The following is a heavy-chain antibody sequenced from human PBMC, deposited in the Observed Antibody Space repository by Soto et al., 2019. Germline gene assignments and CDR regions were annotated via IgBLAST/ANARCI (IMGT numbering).Heavy chain of an antibody. Sequence: SVKVSCKASGFTFTSSAVQWVRPARGQRLEWIGWIVVGSGNTNYAQKFQERVTITRDMSTSTAYMELSSLRSEDTAVYYCAADPRGTHDFWSGADYYGMDVWGQGTTVTVSS. D-gene: IGHD3-3*01. CDR1: GFTFTSSA. CDR2: IVVGSGNT. V-gene: IGHV1-58*01. J-gene: IGHJ6*02. CDR3: AADPRGTHDFWSGADYYGMDV.